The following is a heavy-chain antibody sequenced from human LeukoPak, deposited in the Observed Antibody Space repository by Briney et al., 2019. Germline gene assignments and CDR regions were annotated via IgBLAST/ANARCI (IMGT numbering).Heavy chain of an antibody. CDR1: GFTFSSYN. J-gene: IGHJ4*02. Sequence: GGSLRLSCAASGFTFSSYNMHWVRQAPGKGLEWVAVISYDGSNKYYADSVKGRFTISRDNSKNTLYLQMNSLRAEDTAVYYCAKVRWGSDNALDSWGQGTLVTGSS. D-gene: IGHD3-16*01. V-gene: IGHV3-30*04. CDR3: AKVRWGSDNALDS. CDR2: ISYDGSNK.